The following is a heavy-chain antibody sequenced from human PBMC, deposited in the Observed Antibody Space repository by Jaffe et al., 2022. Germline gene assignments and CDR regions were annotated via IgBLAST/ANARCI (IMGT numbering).Heavy chain of an antibody. V-gene: IGHV3-30*02. J-gene: IGHJ6*03. CDR3: AKYPGGYYYYMDV. D-gene: IGHD2-2*01. Sequence: QVQLVESGGGVVQPGGSLRLSCAASGFTFSSYGMHWVRQAPGKGLEWVAFIRYDGSNKYYADSVKGRFTISRDNSKNTLYLQMNSLRAEDTAVYYCAKYPGGYYYYMDVWGKGTTVTVSS. CDR1: GFTFSSYG. CDR2: IRYDGSNK.